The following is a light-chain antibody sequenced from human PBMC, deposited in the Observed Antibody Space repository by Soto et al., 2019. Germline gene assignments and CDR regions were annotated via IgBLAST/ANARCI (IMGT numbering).Light chain of an antibody. CDR2: GAT. CDR1: QTISAGY. J-gene: IGKJ1*01. CDR3: QQYGNSPWT. V-gene: IGKV3-20*01. Sequence: EVVLTQSPDTLSLSPGERATLSCRASQTISAGYLAWYQQKPGQAPRLLIYGATTRATGTPDRLRGSGSGSDFTLTISRLAPEDFAVYYCQQYGNSPWTFGQGTTVEIK.